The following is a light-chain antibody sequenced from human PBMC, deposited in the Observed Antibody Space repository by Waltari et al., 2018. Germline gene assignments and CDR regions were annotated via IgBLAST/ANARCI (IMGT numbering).Light chain of an antibody. V-gene: IGKV2-28*01. Sequence: TQSPLSLPVTPGEPASISCRSSQSLLHNNGYNYLDWYLQKPGQSPQLLIYLGSNRASGVPDRFSGSGSGTDFTLKINRVEAEDVGVYYCMQALQTPYTFGQGTKLEI. CDR1: QSLLHNNGYNY. CDR2: LGS. J-gene: IGKJ2*01. CDR3: MQALQTPYT.